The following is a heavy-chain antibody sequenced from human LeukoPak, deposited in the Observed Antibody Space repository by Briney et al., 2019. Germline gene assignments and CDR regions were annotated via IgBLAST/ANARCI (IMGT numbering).Heavy chain of an antibody. CDR1: GGSISSGDYY. CDR3: ARQGYDFWSGYLSNWFDP. V-gene: IGHV4-61*08. J-gene: IGHJ5*02. D-gene: IGHD3-3*01. Sequence: PSETLSLTCTVSGGSISSGDYYWSWIRQPPGKGLEWIGYIYYSGSTNYNPSLKSRVTISVDTSKNQFSLKLSSVTAADTAVYYCARQGYDFWSGYLSNWFDPWGQGTLVTVSS. CDR2: IYYSGST.